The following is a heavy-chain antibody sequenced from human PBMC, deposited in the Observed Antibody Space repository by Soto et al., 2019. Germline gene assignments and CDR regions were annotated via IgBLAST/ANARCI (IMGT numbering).Heavy chain of an antibody. V-gene: IGHV3-23*01. Sequence: PGGSNRLSRIASEFNFITYSRSWVSKETGKGLEWVSVISGSGGSPSYADSVQGRFSISRDNPKNTLYLQMNSLRGEDTAMYYCAKARCSTTNCYVPDYWGQGTLVTVSS. CDR1: EFNFITYS. D-gene: IGHD2-2*01. CDR2: ISGSGGSP. J-gene: IGHJ4*02. CDR3: AKARCSTTNCYVPDY.